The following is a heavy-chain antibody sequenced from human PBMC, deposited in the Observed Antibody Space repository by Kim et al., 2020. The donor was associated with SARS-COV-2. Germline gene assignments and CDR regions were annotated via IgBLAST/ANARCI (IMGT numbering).Heavy chain of an antibody. CDR1: GFTFSSYG. J-gene: IGHJ4*02. Sequence: GGSLRLSCAASGFTFSSYGMHWVRQAPGKGLELVAVIWYDGSNKYYADSVKGRFTISRDNSKNTLYLQMNSLRAEDTAVYYCARDIAVADTSDYWGQGTLVTVSS. V-gene: IGHV3-33*01. CDR2: IWYDGSNK. D-gene: IGHD6-19*01. CDR3: ARDIAVADTSDY.